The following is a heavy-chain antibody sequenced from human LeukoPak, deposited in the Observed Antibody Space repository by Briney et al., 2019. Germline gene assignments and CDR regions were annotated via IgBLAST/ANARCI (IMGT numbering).Heavy chain of an antibody. Sequence: PGRSLRLSCAASGFTFDDYAMHWVRQAPGKGLEWVSGISWNSGSIGYADSVKGRFTISRDNAKNSLYLQMNSLRAEDTALYYCAKSLGGNSVLADYWGQGTLVTVSS. D-gene: IGHD4-23*01. CDR2: ISWNSGSI. CDR3: AKSLGGNSVLADY. J-gene: IGHJ4*02. V-gene: IGHV3-9*01. CDR1: GFTFDDYA.